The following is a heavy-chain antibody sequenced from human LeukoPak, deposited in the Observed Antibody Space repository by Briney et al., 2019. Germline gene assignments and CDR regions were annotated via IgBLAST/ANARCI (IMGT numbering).Heavy chain of an antibody. Sequence: ASVKVSCKASGYTFTGYYMHWVRQAPGQGLEWMGWINPNSGGTNYAQKFQGRVTMTRDTSISTAYMELSRLRSDDTAVYYCARTRTQQPLNSDYWGQGTLVTVSS. D-gene: IGHD6-13*01. J-gene: IGHJ4*02. CDR1: GYTFTGYY. CDR2: INPNSGGT. V-gene: IGHV1-2*02. CDR3: ARTRTQQPLNSDY.